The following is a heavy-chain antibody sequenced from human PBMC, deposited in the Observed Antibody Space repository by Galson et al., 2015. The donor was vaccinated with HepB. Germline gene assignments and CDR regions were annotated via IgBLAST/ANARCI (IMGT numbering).Heavy chain of an antibody. V-gene: IGHV1-24*01. Sequence: SVKVSCKVSGYTLTELSMHWVRQAPGKGLEWMGGFDPEDGETIYAQKFQGRVTMTEDTSTDTAYMELSSLRSEDTAVYYCATDQGYYDSSGALGWGYYYYYGMDVWGQGTTVTVSS. CDR2: FDPEDGET. J-gene: IGHJ6*02. CDR3: ATDQGYYDSSGALGWGYYYYYGMDV. D-gene: IGHD3-22*01. CDR1: GYTLTELS.